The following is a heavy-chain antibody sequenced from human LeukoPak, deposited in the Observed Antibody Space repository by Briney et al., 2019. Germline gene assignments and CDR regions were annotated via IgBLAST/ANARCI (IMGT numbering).Heavy chain of an antibody. V-gene: IGHV3-20*04. J-gene: IGHJ4*02. CDR2: INWNGGTT. D-gene: IGHD5-12*01. CDR1: GFTFDDYA. Sequence: GGSLGLSCAASGFTFDDYAMSWVRQAPGKGLEWVSGINWNGGTTDYADSVKGRFTISRDNSKNTLYLQMTSLRAEDMALYYCAKDMSYGGYSGYDYWGQGTLVTVSS. CDR3: AKDMSYGGYSGYDY.